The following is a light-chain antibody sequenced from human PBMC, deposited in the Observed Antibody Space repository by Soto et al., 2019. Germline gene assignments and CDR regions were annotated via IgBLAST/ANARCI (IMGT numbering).Light chain of an antibody. Sequence: QSALTQPASVSGSPGQSITISCTGSCSDVGTYNFVSWLQQYPGKAPKLIISEGSKRPSGVSNRFSGSKSGNAASLTISGLQAEDEADYYCCSFATGRTHVFGTGTKLTVL. V-gene: IGLV2-14*02. CDR2: EGS. J-gene: IGLJ1*01. CDR3: CSFATGRTHV. CDR1: CSDVGTYNF.